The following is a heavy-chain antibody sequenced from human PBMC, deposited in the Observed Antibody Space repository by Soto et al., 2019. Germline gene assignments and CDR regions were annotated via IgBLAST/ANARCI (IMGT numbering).Heavy chain of an antibody. D-gene: IGHD3-16*01. CDR2: ISYDGSKK. CDR3: AKDRVESGLGEIDY. Sequence: QVQLVESGGGVVQPGRSLRLSCAASGFSFSNSGMHWVRQAPGKGLEWVAIISYDGSKKYYADSVKGRFTISRDNSKKTLYLQMNSLRVEDTAVYYCAKDRVESGLGEIDYWGQGTLVTVSS. CDR1: GFSFSNSG. V-gene: IGHV3-30*18. J-gene: IGHJ4*02.